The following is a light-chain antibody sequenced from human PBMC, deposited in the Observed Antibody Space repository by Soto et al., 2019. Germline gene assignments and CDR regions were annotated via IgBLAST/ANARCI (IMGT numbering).Light chain of an antibody. CDR3: SSYTSSSTLV. Sequence: QSALTQPASASGSPGQSITISCTGTSSDVGGYNYVSWYQQHPGKAPKLMIYEVSYRPSGVSNRFSGSKSGNTASLTISGLQAEDEADYYCSSYTSSSTLVFGTGTKV. V-gene: IGLV2-14*01. CDR1: SSDVGGYNY. CDR2: EVS. J-gene: IGLJ1*01.